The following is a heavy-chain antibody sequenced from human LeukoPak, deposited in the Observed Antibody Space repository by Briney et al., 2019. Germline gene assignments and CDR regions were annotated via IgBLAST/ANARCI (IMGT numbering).Heavy chain of an antibody. V-gene: IGHV3-21*01. CDR2: ISSSSSYI. CDR3: AREHGGLIVVVPAAIPDWFDP. Sequence: GGSLRLSCAASGFAFSSYSMNWVRQAPGKGLEWVSSISSSSSYIYYADSVKGRFTISRDNAKNSLYLQMNSLRAEDTAVYYCAREHGGLIVVVPAAIPDWFDPWGQGTLVTVSS. CDR1: GFAFSSYS. D-gene: IGHD2-2*02. J-gene: IGHJ5*02.